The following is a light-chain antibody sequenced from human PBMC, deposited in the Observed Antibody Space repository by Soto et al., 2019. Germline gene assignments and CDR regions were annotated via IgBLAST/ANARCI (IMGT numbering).Light chain of an antibody. Sequence: QFVLPHPPSVSWAPGDRVTISCTGSSSNIGAGYDVHWYQQLPGTAPKLLIYGNSNRPSGVPDRFSGSKSGTSASLAITGLQAEDEADYHCQSYDSSLSGYVFGTGTKVTVL. V-gene: IGLV1-40*01. CDR3: QSYDSSLSGYV. J-gene: IGLJ1*01. CDR1: SSNIGAGYD. CDR2: GNS.